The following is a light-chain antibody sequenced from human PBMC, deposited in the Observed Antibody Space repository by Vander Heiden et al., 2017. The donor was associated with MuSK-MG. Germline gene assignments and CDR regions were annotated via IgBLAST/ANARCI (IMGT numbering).Light chain of an antibody. V-gene: IGLV3-1*01. CDR3: QAWDSSTVV. CDR2: QDS. J-gene: IGLJ2*01. CDR1: KLGDKY. Sequence: SYVLPQPPSVAGSPGQTASITCSGDKLGDKYACWYQQKPGQSPVLVIYQDSKRPSGIPERFSGSNSGNTATLTISGTQAMDEADYYCQAWDSSTVVFGGGTKLTVL.